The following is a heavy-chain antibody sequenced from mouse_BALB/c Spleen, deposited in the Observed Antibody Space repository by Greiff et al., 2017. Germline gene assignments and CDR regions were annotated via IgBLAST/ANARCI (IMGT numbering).Heavy chain of an antibody. Sequence: EVQLVESGGGLVKPGGSLKLSCAASGFTFSSYAMSWVRQTPEKRLEWVASISSGGSTYYPDSVKGRFTISRDNARNILYLQMSSLRSEDTAMYYCARGSSLTTATDYWGQGTTLTVSA. CDR3: ARGSSLTTATDY. CDR2: ISSGGST. V-gene: IGHV5-6-5*01. D-gene: IGHD1-2*01. J-gene: IGHJ2*01. CDR1: GFTFSSYA.